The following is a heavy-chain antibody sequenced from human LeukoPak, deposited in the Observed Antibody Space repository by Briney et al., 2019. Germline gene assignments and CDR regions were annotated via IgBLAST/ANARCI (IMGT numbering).Heavy chain of an antibody. Sequence: PGGSLRLSCAASGFTFSSYSMNWVRQAPGKGLEWVSSISSSSSYIYYADSVKGRFTISRDNAKNSLYLRLNSLRVEDTAVYYCAIDPTHYLRYGYFDYWGQGTLVTVSS. CDR2: ISSSSSYI. D-gene: IGHD3-9*01. V-gene: IGHV3-21*01. J-gene: IGHJ4*02. CDR1: GFTFSSYS. CDR3: AIDPTHYLRYGYFDY.